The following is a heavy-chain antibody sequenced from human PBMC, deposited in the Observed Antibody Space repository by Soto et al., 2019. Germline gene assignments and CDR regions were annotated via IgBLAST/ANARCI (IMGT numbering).Heavy chain of an antibody. Sequence: GGSLRLSCTDSGFSFNTYVMDWVRQAPGKWLEWVARILYDGSKEYYADPVKGRFTISRDNSKNTLYLQMDRLRVEDTAVYFCAKGLALMADHWGQGXPVTVYS. CDR3: AKGLALMADH. V-gene: IGHV3-30*18. D-gene: IGHD2-21*01. CDR2: ILYDGSKE. CDR1: GFSFNTYV. J-gene: IGHJ4*02.